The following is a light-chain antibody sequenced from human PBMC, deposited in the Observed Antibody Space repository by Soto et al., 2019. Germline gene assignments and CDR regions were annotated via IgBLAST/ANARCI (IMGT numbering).Light chain of an antibody. CDR3: SSYTSGSTLVV. V-gene: IGLV2-14*01. CDR1: SSDVGGYNY. CDR2: EVS. Sequence: QSALTQPASGSGSPGQSITISCTGTSSDVGGYNYVSWYQQHPGKAPKLMIYEVSNRPSEVSNRFSGSKSGNTASLTISGLQADDEGNYYCSSYTSGSTLVVFGGGTKLTVL. J-gene: IGLJ2*01.